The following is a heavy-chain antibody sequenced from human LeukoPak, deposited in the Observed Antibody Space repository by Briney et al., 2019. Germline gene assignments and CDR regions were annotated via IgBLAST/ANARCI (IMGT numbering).Heavy chain of an antibody. J-gene: IGHJ4*02. D-gene: IGHD5-24*01. Sequence: SQTLSLTCTVSGRSISSSSYYWAWIRQSPGKGLEWFGSMYYRGSTYYNPSLRSRVTLSVDTPKNQFSLKLSSVTAADTAVYYCARHGRDGYNYGPVVYYWGQGTLVTVSS. V-gene: IGHV4-39*01. CDR2: MYYRGST. CDR3: ARHGRDGYNYGPVVYY. CDR1: GRSISSSSYY.